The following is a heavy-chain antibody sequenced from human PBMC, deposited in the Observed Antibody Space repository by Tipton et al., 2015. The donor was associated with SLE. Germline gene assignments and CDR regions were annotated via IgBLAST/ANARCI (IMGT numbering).Heavy chain of an antibody. CDR3: ARRTSGDGYYYYMDV. CDR2: IYPGDSDT. Sequence: QLVQSGAEVKKPGESLKISCKGSGYDFFSSWIGWVRQMPGKGLEWMAMIYPGDSDTRYSPSFQGHVTISADTSSDTAYLQWNSPKASDTATYYCARRTSGDGYYYYMDVWGKGTTVIVSS. CDR1: GYDFFSSW. D-gene: IGHD1-26*01. V-gene: IGHV5-51*03. J-gene: IGHJ6*03.